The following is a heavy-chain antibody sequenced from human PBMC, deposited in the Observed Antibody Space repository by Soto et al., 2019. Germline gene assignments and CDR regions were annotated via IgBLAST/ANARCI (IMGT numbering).Heavy chain of an antibody. CDR1: GDSVSSNSAA. V-gene: IGHV6-1*01. J-gene: IGHJ6*02. CDR3: ARVSPYCTNGVCPDYGMDV. CDR2: TYYRSKWYN. D-gene: IGHD2-8*01. Sequence: SQTHSLTCDISGDSVSSNSAAWNWIRQSPSRGLEWLGRTYYRSKWYNDYAVSVKSRITINPDTSKNQFSLQLNSVTPEDTAVYYCARVSPYCTNGVCPDYGMDVWGQGTTVTVSS.